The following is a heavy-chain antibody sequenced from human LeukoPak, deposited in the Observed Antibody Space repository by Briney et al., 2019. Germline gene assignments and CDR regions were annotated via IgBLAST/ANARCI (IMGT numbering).Heavy chain of an antibody. Sequence: APVKVSCKASGYTFTSYGISWVRQAPGQGLEWMGWISAYNGNTNYAQKLQGRVTMTTDTSTSTAYMELRSLRSDGTAVYYCARDQVGIAAAVPIDYWGQGTLVTVSS. CDR1: GYTFTSYG. J-gene: IGHJ4*02. D-gene: IGHD6-13*01. CDR2: ISAYNGNT. CDR3: ARDQVGIAAAVPIDY. V-gene: IGHV1-18*01.